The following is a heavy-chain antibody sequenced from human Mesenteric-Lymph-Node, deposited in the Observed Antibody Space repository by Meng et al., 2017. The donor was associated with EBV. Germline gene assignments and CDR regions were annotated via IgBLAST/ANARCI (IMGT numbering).Heavy chain of an antibody. V-gene: IGHV3-30-3*01. CDR3: ARDQSPSD. J-gene: IGHJ4*02. Sequence: QVELVESGGGVVQPGRSVRLSCAASRFSFSSYVMHWVRQAPGKGPEWVDLISYDGFNKYYADAVKGRFTISRDHSKNLLYLQMDSLRGEDTAVYYCARDQSPSDWGQGTLVTVSS. CDR1: RFSFSSYV. CDR2: ISYDGFNK.